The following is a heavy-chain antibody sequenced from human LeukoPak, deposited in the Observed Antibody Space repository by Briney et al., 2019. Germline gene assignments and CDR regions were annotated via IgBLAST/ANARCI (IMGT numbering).Heavy chain of an antibody. D-gene: IGHD3-9*01. CDR2: IYPGDSDT. CDR1: GSSFTSYW. V-gene: IGHV5-51*01. J-gene: IGHJ4*02. CDR3: ARHYDILTGYYVDY. Sequence: GESLQISCKGSGSSFTSYWIGWVRQVPGKGLEWMGIIYPGDSDTRYSPSFQGQVTISADKSISTAYLQWSSLKASDTAMYYCARHYDILTGYYVDYWGQGTLVTVSS.